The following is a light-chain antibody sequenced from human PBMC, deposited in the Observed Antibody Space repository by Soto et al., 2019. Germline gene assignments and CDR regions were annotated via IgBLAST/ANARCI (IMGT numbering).Light chain of an antibody. V-gene: IGKV1-39*01. CDR3: QQSYSTPPT. CDR2: AAS. J-gene: IGKJ5*01. Sequence: DIQMAQSPSSLSAFVVDTVTITVRAGQTFNNYLNWYQHKPGKVPKLLIYAASALQSGVPSRFVGTSSGTDFTLTIISLQPEDFATYYCQQSYSTPPTFGQGTRLEIK. CDR1: QTFNNY.